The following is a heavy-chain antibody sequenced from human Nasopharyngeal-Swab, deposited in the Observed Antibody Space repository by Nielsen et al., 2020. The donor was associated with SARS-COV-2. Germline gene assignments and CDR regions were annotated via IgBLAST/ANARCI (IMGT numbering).Heavy chain of an antibody. CDR2: IYYSGST. V-gene: IGHV4-39*01. D-gene: IGHD3-9*01. J-gene: IGHJ4*02. CDR3: ARLDWLLKREAFADY. Sequence: GSLRLSCAVYGGSFSGYYWGWIRQPPGKGLEWIGSIYYSGSTYYNPSLKSRVTISVDTSKNQFSLKLSSVTAADTAVYYCARLDWLLKREAFADYWGQGTLVTVSS. CDR1: GGSFSGYY.